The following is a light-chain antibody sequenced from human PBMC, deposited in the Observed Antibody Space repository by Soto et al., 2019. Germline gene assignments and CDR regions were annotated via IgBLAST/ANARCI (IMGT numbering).Light chain of an antibody. CDR2: WAS. CDR1: QSVLYSSNNKNY. Sequence: DIVMTQSPDSLAVSLGERATINCKSSQSVLYSSNNKNYLAWYQQKPGQPPKLLIYWASTRESGVPDRFSGSGFGTDSTLSISSVQAEDVAVYYCQQYYGTPHTFGQGTKLEIK. CDR3: QQYYGTPHT. J-gene: IGKJ2*01. V-gene: IGKV4-1*01.